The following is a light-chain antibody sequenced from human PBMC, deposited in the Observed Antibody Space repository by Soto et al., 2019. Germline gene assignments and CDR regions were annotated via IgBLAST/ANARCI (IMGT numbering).Light chain of an antibody. CDR3: KQYNNWPPT. V-gene: IGKV3-15*01. CDR1: QRVSSN. J-gene: IGKJ1*01. Sequence: EIVMTHSPATLSVSPGEGATLSCRTSQRVSSNLAWYQQKPGQAPRLLIYGASTRATGISARFSGSGSGTEFTLTISGLLSEAFAAYYCKQYNNWPPTFGQGTKV. CDR2: GAS.